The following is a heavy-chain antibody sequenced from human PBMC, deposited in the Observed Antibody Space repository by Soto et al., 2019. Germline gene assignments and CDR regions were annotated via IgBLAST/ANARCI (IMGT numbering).Heavy chain of an antibody. Sequence: GSLRLSCAASGFTFSSYSMNWVRQAPGKGLEWVSSISSSSSYIYYADSVKGRFTISRDNAKNSLYLQMNSLRAEDTAVYYCARAEKHQYYYDSSGYYYDYWGQGTLVTVSS. CDR3: ARAEKHQYYYDSSGYYYDY. CDR2: ISSSSSYI. CDR1: GFTFSSYS. V-gene: IGHV3-21*01. J-gene: IGHJ4*02. D-gene: IGHD3-22*01.